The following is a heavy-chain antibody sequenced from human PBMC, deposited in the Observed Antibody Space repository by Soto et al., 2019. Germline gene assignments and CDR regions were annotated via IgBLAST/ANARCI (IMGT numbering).Heavy chain of an antibody. CDR1: GGTFSSYA. D-gene: IGHD4-17*01. V-gene: IGHV1-69*06. CDR2: SIPIFGTA. Sequence: QVQLVQSGAEVKKPGSSVKVSCKASGGTFSSYAISWVRQAPGQGLEWMGGSIPIFGTANYAQKFQGRVTITADKSTSTAYMELRSLISEDKAVYYCERELQVYGDYGGGYWGQGTLVTVSS. J-gene: IGHJ4*02. CDR3: ERELQVYGDYGGGY.